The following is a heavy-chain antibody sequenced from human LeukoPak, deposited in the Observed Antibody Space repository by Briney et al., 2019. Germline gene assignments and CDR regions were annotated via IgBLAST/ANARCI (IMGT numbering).Heavy chain of an antibody. D-gene: IGHD6-19*01. J-gene: IGHJ3*02. CDR2: IYYSGST. CDR3: ARYSSGWRSFDI. Sequence: SVTLSLTCTVSGGSICSYYWSWIRQPPGKGLEWIGYIYYSGSTNYNPSLKSRVTISVDTSKNQFSLNLSSVTAADTAVYYCARYSSGWRSFDIWGQGTMVTVSS. V-gene: IGHV4-59*01. CDR1: GGSICSYY.